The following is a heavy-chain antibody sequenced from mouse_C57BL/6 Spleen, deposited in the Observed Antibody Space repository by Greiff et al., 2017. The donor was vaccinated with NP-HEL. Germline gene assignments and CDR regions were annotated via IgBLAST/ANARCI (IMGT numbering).Heavy chain of an antibody. J-gene: IGHJ2*01. Sequence: VQGVESGAELVKPGASVKISCKASGYAFSSYWMNWVKQRPGKGLEWIGQIYPGDGDTNYNGKFKGKATLTADKSSSTAYMQLSSLTSEDSAVYFCARVPYSNYAYYFDYWGQGTTLTVSS. CDR2: IYPGDGDT. D-gene: IGHD2-5*01. V-gene: IGHV1-80*01. CDR1: GYAFSSYW. CDR3: ARVPYSNYAYYFDY.